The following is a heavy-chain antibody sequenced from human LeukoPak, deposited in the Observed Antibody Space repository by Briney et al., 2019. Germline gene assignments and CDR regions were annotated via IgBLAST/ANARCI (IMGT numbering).Heavy chain of an antibody. CDR3: ARVAGGSGSSASDY. D-gene: IGHD3-10*01. V-gene: IGHV3-21*01. CDR2: ISSSSNYI. Sequence: GGSLRLSCPASGFTFSSYSMNSVRQAPGKGLEWVSSISSSSNYIYYADSVKGRFTISRDNARNSLYLQMISLRAEDTAVYYCARVAGGSGSSASDYWGQGTLVTVSS. J-gene: IGHJ4*02. CDR1: GFTFSSYS.